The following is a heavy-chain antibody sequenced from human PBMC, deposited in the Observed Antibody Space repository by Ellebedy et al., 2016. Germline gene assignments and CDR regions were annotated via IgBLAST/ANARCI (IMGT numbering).Heavy chain of an antibody. CDR2: ISRSTDTK. J-gene: IGHJ4*02. Sequence: GESLKISCASSGFIFSSYSMNWVRQAPGQGLEWVSLISRSTDTKYYADSMKGRLTISRDNAKNTLYLQMNSLRAEDTAVYYCARDIAHCSGGSCYLEGCDYWGQGTLVTVS. D-gene: IGHD2-15*01. CDR3: ARDIAHCSGGSCYLEGCDY. V-gene: IGHV3-21*01. CDR1: GFIFSSYS.